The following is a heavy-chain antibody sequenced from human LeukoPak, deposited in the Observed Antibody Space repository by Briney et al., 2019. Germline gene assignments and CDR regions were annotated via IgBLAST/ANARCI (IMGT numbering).Heavy chain of an antibody. CDR2: ISSSSSYI. J-gene: IGHJ2*01. V-gene: IGHV3-21*01. CDR3: ARDPGHTAGRYWYFDL. Sequence: GGSLRLSCAASGFTFSSYSMNWVRQAPGKGLEWVSSISSSSSYIYYADSVKGRFTISRDNAKNSLYLQMNSLRAEDTAVYYCARDPGHTAGRYWYFDLWGRGTLVTVSS. CDR1: GFTFSSYS. D-gene: IGHD5-18*01.